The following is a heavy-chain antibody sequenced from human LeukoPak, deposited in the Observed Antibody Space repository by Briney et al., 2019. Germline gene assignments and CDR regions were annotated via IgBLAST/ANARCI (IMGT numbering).Heavy chain of an antibody. J-gene: IGHJ6*03. CDR2: ISAYNGNT. CDR1: GYTFTIYG. CDR3: ARERRAYYYYMDV. Sequence: GASVTVSFKASGYTFTIYGISWVRQAPGQGLEWMGWISAYNGNTNYAQKLQGRGTMTTDTSTSTAYMELRSLRSDDTAVYYCARERRAYYYYMDVWGKGTTVTVSS. D-gene: IGHD1-1*01. V-gene: IGHV1-18*01.